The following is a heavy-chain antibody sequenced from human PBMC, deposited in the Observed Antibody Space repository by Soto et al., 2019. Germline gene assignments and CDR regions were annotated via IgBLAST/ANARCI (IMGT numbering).Heavy chain of an antibody. J-gene: IGHJ4*02. CDR1: GYTLTELS. V-gene: IGHV1-24*01. D-gene: IGHD3-10*01. Sequence: ASVKVSCKVSGYTLTELSMHWVRQAPGKGLEWMGGFDPEDGETIYAQKFQGRVTMTEDTSTDTAYMELSSLRSEDTAVYYCATQTAMVRGVIAYYFDYWGQGTLVTVSS. CDR3: ATQTAMVRGVIAYYFDY. CDR2: FDPEDGET.